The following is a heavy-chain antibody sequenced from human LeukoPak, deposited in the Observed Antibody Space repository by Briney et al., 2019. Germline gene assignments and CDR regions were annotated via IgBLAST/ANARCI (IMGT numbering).Heavy chain of an antibody. D-gene: IGHD2-2*02. CDR2: IYTSGST. V-gene: IGHV4-61*02. CDR1: GDSISSGDYY. J-gene: IGHJ3*02. CDR3: ARRGRYTRAFDI. Sequence: PSETLSLTCTVSGDSISSGDYYWSWIRQPAGKGLEWIGRIYTSGSTNYNPSLKSRVTISVNTSKNQFSLKLSSVTAADTAVYYCARRGRYTRAFDIWGQGTMVTVSS.